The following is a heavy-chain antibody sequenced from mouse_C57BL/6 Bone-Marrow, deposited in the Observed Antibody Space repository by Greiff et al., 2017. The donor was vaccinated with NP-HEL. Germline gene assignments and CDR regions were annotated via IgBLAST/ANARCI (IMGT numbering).Heavy chain of an antibody. Sequence: QVQLQQPGAELVKPGASVKLSCKASGYTFTSYWMQWVKQRPGQGLEWIGEIDPSDSYTNYNQKFTGKAKLTVVTSYSTAYMQLSSLTSEYSAVYYCARDFITTVVAGDAMDYWGQGTSGTVSS. CDR3: ARDFITTVVAGDAMDY. D-gene: IGHD1-1*01. J-gene: IGHJ4*01. CDR2: IDPSDSYT. V-gene: IGHV1-50*01. CDR1: GYTFTSYW.